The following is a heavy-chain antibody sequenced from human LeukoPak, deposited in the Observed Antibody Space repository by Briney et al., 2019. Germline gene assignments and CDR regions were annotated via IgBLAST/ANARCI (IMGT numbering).Heavy chain of an antibody. CDR2: IWFDGSNR. Sequence: GRSLRLSCAASGFTFSSYGMHWVRQAPGKGLEWVALIWFDGSNRHYADSVKGRFTISRDNSKNTLYLQMNSLRVEDTAVYYCARDGLSGSPFEYWGQGTLVTVSS. D-gene: IGHD6-25*01. CDR3: ARDGLSGSPFEY. V-gene: IGHV3-33*01. J-gene: IGHJ4*02. CDR1: GFTFSSYG.